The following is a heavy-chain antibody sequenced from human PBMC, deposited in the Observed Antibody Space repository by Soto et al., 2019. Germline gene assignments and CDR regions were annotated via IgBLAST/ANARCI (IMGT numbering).Heavy chain of an antibody. D-gene: IGHD1-20*01. J-gene: IGHJ4*02. V-gene: IGHV3-23*01. CDR3: ARGGISSSGLDS. CDR2: TTKSGDKT. Sequence: EVQLLESGGDLVQRGGSLRLSCATSGFTFSTYDMTWVRQAPGKGLEWVSSTTKSGDKTWYADSVKGRFTISRDNPKNTLNLQFNSLRAEYTAVYYCARGGISSSGLDSWGQGTLVTVSS. CDR1: GFTFSTYD.